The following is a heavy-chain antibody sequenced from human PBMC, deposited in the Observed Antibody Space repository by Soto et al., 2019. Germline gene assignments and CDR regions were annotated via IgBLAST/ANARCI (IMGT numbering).Heavy chain of an antibody. CDR1: GFTFSSYA. CDR2: ISGSGGST. V-gene: IGHV3-23*01. CDR3: AKGFEGCSSTSCLPSWFDP. D-gene: IGHD2-2*01. Sequence: GGSLRLSCAASGFTFSSYAMSWVRQAPGKGLEWVSAISGSGGSTYYADSVKGRFTISRDNSKNTLYLQMNSLRAEDTAVYYCAKGFEGCSSTSCLPSWFDPWGQGTLVTVSS. J-gene: IGHJ5*02.